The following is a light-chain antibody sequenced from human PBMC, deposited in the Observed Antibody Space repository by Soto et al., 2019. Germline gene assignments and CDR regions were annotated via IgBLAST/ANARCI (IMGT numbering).Light chain of an antibody. J-gene: IGLJ1*01. CDR1: SSDVGGYTY. CDR2: DVS. V-gene: IGLV2-14*01. CDR3: TSYTSSRTPYV. Sequence: QSVLTQPASVSGSPGQSITISCAGTSSDVGGYTYVSWYQQHPGKAPKLMIYDVSKRPSGVPNRFSGSKSGNTASLTISGLRAEDEADYYCTSYTSSRTPYVFGGGTKLTVL.